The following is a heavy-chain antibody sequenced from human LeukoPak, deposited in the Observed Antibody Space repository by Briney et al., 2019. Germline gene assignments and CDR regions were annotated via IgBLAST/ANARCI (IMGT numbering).Heavy chain of an antibody. CDR2: IYYSGST. D-gene: IGHD6-19*01. CDR3: ARGLRRSYSSGWSKSEGYFDY. V-gene: IGHV4-59*12. J-gene: IGHJ4*02. CDR1: GGSIRSFY. Sequence: KPSETLSLTCTVSGGSIRSFYWSWIRQPPGKGLEWIGHIYYSGSTNFNPSLKSRVTISVDTSKNQFSLKLSSVTAADTAVYYCARGLRRSYSSGWSKSEGYFDYWGQGTLVTVSS.